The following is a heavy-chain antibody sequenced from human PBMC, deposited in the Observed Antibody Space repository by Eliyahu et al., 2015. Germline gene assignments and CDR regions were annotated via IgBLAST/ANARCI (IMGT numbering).Heavy chain of an antibody. J-gene: IGHJ4*02. D-gene: IGHD6-19*01. V-gene: IGHV6-1*01. CDR1: GXXFXXXGAA. Sequence: QVQLQQSGPGLVKPSXTLSLTCAISGXXFXXXGAAWTWIRQSPSRGLEWLGRTYYSSKWYNDYAVSVKSRITINPDTSRNQFSLHLNSVTPDDTAVYYCARAISSGWVHYFDYWGQGTLVTVSS. CDR2: TYYSSKWYN. CDR3: ARAISSGWVHYFDY.